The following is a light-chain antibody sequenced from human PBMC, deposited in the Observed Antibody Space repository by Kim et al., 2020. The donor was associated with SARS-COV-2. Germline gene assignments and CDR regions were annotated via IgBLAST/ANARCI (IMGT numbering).Light chain of an antibody. J-gene: IGKJ2*01. CDR1: QGPSNSF. CDR2: GAS. CDR3: QHYGTSPRIT. Sequence: PGERSTVTCQTSQGPSNSFLAWYHQHPGQAPRLIIYGASNRATGVPDRFSGSGSGTDFTLTITGLETEDFAVYYCQHYGTSPRITFGQGTKLEI. V-gene: IGKV3-20*01.